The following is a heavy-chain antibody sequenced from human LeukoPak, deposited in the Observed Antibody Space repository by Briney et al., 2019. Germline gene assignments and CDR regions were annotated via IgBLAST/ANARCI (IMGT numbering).Heavy chain of an antibody. CDR3: AGFRQQLENWYFDL. J-gene: IGHJ2*01. V-gene: IGHV4-61*01. D-gene: IGHD6-13*01. CDR2: IYYSGST. Sequence: SETLSLTCTVSGGSVSSGSYYWSWIRQPPGKGLEWIGYIYYSGSTNYNPSLKSRVTISVDTSKNQFSLKLSSVTAADTAVYHCAGFRQQLENWYFDLWGRGTLVTVSS. CDR1: GGSVSSGSYY.